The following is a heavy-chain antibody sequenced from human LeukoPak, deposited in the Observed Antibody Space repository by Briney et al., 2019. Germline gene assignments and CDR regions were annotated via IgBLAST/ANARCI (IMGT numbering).Heavy chain of an antibody. CDR1: GGSISSRSYY. CDR3: AREEMATGTPSNSHPFDY. D-gene: IGHD5-24*01. CDR2: IYYSGST. V-gene: IGHV4-39*07. Sequence: SENLSLTCTVAGGSISSRSYYWGWIRQPPGKGLEWIGTIYYSGSTYYNPSLKSRVTISVDTSKNQFSLKLSSVTAADTAVYYCAREEMATGTPSNSHPFDYWGQGTLVTVSS. J-gene: IGHJ4*02.